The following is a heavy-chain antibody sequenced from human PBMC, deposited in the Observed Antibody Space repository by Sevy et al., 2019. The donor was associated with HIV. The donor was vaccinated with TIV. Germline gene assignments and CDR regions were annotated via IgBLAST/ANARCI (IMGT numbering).Heavy chain of an antibody. CDR1: GFTFSSYA. D-gene: IGHD6-19*01. CDR3: ARRPSGWANQLDY. J-gene: IGHJ4*02. CDR2: ISYDVSNK. Sequence: GGSLRLSCAASGFTFSSYAMHWVRQAPGKGLEWVAVISYDVSNKYYADSVKGRLTISRDNSKNTLYLQMNSLRAEDTAVYYCARRPSGWANQLDYWGQGTLVTVSS. V-gene: IGHV3-30*04.